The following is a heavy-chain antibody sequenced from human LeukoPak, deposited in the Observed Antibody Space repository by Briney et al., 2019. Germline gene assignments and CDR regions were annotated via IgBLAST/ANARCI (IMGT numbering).Heavy chain of an antibody. CDR3: AREAVYSNIDY. J-gene: IGHJ4*02. Sequence: KVSCXXXGYXFTSYGISWVRQAPGRGLEWMGWISAYNGNTNYAQKLQGRVTMTTDTSTSTAYMELRSLRSDDTAVYYCAREAVYSNIDYWGQGTLVTVSS. CDR2: ISAYNGNT. D-gene: IGHD4-11*01. V-gene: IGHV1-18*01. CDR1: GYXFTSYG.